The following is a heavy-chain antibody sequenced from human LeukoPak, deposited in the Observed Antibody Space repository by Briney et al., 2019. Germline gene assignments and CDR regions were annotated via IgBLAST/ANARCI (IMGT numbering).Heavy chain of an antibody. D-gene: IGHD2-2*01. Sequence: TGGSLRLSCAASGFTFSSYWMSWVRQAPGKGLEWVANIKQDGSEKYYVDSVKGRFTISRDNAKNSLYLQMNSLRAEDTAVYYCARDDEYCSSTSCYPNNWFDPWGQGTLVTVSS. CDR2: IKQDGSEK. J-gene: IGHJ5*02. CDR3: ARDDEYCSSTSCYPNNWFDP. V-gene: IGHV3-7*01. CDR1: GFTFSSYW.